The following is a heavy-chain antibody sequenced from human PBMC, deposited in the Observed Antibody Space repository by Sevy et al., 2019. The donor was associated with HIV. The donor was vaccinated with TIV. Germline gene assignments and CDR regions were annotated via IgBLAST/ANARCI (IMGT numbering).Heavy chain of an antibody. CDR1: GFYFSYYG. D-gene: IGHD1-26*01. CDR3: ANAYSGSYSHSYLYALDV. CDR2: ISHDGINE. J-gene: IGHJ6*02. V-gene: IGHV3-30*18. Sequence: GGSLRLSCTGSGFYFSYYGIHWVRQAPGKGLDWVALISHDGINEYYADSVKGRFTISRDNSRNTVYLEMNSLRNEDTAIYFCANAYSGSYSHSYLYALDVWGQGTTVTVSS.